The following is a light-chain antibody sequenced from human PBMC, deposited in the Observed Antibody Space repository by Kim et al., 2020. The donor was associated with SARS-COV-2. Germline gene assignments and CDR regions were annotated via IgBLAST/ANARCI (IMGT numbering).Light chain of an antibody. CDR1: QGISSY. Sequence: STGDRVTITCRASQGISSYLAWSEQNPGKAPKLLIYAASTLQSGVPSRFSGSGSGTDFTLTISCLQSEDFATYYCQQYYSYPWTFGQGTKVDIK. J-gene: IGKJ1*01. V-gene: IGKV1-8*01. CDR2: AAS. CDR3: QQYYSYPWT.